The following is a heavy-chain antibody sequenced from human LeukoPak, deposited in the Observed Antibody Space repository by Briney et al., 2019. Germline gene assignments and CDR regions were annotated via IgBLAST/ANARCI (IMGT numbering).Heavy chain of an antibody. J-gene: IGHJ6*03. V-gene: IGHV3-30*01. CDR2: ISYDGSNK. Sequence: GRSLRPSCAASGLTFSSYAMHWVRQAPGKGLEWVAVISYDGSNKYYADSVRGRFTISRDNSKNTLYLQMNSLRAEDTAVYYCARARRDFWSGYYRGPLYYYSYMDVWGKGTTVTVSS. CDR1: GLTFSSYA. CDR3: ARARRDFWSGYYRGPLYYYSYMDV. D-gene: IGHD3-3*01.